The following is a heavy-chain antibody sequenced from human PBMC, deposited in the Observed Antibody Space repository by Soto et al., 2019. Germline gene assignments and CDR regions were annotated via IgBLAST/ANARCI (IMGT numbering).Heavy chain of an antibody. CDR2: INPSLGIT. CDR1: GDTLTSYY. V-gene: IGHV1-69*04. CDR3: AREVADGPT. Sequence: SVKVSCKASGDTLTSYYMHWVRQAPGQGLEWMGRINPSLGITNYTQKFQGRVTITTDKSTSTAYMELSSLRSEDTAVYYCAREVADGPTWGQGTLVTVSS. J-gene: IGHJ4*02. D-gene: IGHD5-12*01.